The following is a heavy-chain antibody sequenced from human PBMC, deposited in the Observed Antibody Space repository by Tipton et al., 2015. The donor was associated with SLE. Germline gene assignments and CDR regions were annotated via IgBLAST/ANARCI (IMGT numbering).Heavy chain of an antibody. CDR3: ARDYYDSSGYYDAFDI. CDR1: GFTFSSYA. V-gene: IGHV1-69*01. D-gene: IGHD3-22*01. CDR2: IIPIFGTA. Sequence: SCAASGFTFSSYAMSWVRQAPGQGLEWMGGIIPIFGTANYAQKFQGRVTITADESTSTAYMELSSLRSEDTAVYYCARDYYDSSGYYDAFDIWGQGTMVTVSS. J-gene: IGHJ3*02.